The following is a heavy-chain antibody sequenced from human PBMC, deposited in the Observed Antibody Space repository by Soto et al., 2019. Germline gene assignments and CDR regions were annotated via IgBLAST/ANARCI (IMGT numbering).Heavy chain of an antibody. Sequence: PGGSLRLSCAASGFTFSVYSIAWVRQAPGKGLEWVSSITDRNDIRYADSVKGRFTVSRDNANNSVHLQMNSPRAEDTALYYLAGFAAPTSSCYWLDPWRRGSLFAVS. D-gene: IGHD6-13*01. CDR1: GFTFSVYS. CDR3: AGFAAPTSSCYWLDP. CDR2: ITDRNDI. V-gene: IGHV3-21*01. J-gene: IGHJ5*02.